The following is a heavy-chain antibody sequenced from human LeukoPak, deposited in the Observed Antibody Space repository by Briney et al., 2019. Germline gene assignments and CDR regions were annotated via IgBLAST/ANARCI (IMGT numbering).Heavy chain of an antibody. V-gene: IGHV4-59*01. Sequence: SETLSLTCSVSGGPISGYYWNWIRQPPGKRLEWIGYINPVGSTKYNPSPQSRVTISIDTSKNEFSLKLNSVTAADTAVYFCARRVPAAMGGGFDYWGQGILVTVSS. CDR2: INPVGST. J-gene: IGHJ4*02. CDR3: ARRVPAAMGGGFDY. CDR1: GGPISGYY. D-gene: IGHD2-2*01.